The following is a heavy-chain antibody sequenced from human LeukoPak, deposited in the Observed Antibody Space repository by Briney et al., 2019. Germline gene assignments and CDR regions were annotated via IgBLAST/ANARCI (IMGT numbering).Heavy chain of an antibody. CDR3: ARWRGRQSEFDY. Sequence: GGSLRLFCEASGFTFSSYWMSWVRQAPGKGLEWVAHIKEDESDEYYVDSVRGRFTASRDNAKNSVNLQMNSLRVEDTAVYYCARWRGRQSEFDYWGQGTLVTVSS. CDR1: GFTFSSYW. V-gene: IGHV3-7*01. D-gene: IGHD1-1*01. CDR2: IKEDESDE. J-gene: IGHJ4*02.